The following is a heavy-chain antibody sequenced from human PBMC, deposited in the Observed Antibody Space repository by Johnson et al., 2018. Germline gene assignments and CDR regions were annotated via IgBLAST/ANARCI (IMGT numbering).Heavy chain of an antibody. J-gene: IGHJ6*02. D-gene: IGHD4-17*01. V-gene: IGHV1-69*12. CDR2: IIPIFGTA. CDR3: ARGPILDYGEYYYGMDV. CDR1: GGTFSSYA. Sequence: QVQLVQSGAEVKKPGSSVKVSCKASGGTFSSYAISWVRQAPGQGLEWMGGIIPIFGTANYAQKFQGRVTITADESTSTAYRELSSLRAEDTAGYYCARGPILDYGEYYYGMDVGGQGTTVTVSS.